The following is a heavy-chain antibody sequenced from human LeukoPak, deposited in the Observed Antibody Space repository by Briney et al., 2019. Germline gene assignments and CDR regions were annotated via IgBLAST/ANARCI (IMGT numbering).Heavy chain of an antibody. D-gene: IGHD3-22*01. V-gene: IGHV1-69*13. CDR2: IIPIFGTA. J-gene: IGHJ4*02. CDR1: GYTFTDHY. Sequence: ASVKVSCKASGYTFTDHYLHWVRQAPGQGLEWMGGIIPIFGTANYAQKFQGRVTITADESTSTAYMELSSLRSEDTAVYYCARGVSPYDSSGYHDYWGQGTLVTVSS. CDR3: ARGVSPYDSSGYHDY.